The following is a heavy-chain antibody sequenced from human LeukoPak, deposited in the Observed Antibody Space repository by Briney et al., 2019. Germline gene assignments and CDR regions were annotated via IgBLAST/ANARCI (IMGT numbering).Heavy chain of an antibody. V-gene: IGHV3-13*01. CDR2: IGRGGDT. D-gene: IGHD2-15*01. J-gene: IGHJ3*02. Sequence: GGSLRLSCAASGFTFSDFDMHWVRQATGKGLEWVSTIGRGGDTYYSDFVKGRFTISRENAKNTLYLQMSSLKPGDTAVYYCTRRYPGFSAGFDIWGQGTMVTVSS. CDR3: TRRYPGFSAGFDI. CDR1: GFTFSDFD.